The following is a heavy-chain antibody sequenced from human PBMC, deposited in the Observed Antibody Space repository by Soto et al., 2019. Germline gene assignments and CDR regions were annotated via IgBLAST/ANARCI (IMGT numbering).Heavy chain of an antibody. V-gene: IGHV3-11*01. Sequence: GGSLRLSCAASGFTFSDYYMSWIRQAPGKGLEWVSYISSSGSTIYYADSVKGRFTISRDNAKNSLYLQMNSLRAEDTAVYYCARDRGDSWSGYYSNWFDPWGQGTLVTVSS. D-gene: IGHD3-3*01. CDR2: ISSSGSTI. CDR1: GFTFSDYY. CDR3: ARDRGDSWSGYYSNWFDP. J-gene: IGHJ5*02.